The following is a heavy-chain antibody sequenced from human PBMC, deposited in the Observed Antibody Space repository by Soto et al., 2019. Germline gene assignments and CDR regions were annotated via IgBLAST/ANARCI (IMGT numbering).Heavy chain of an antibody. Sequence: QVQLQESGPGLVKPSGTLSLTCAVSGGSISSSNWWSWVRQPPGKGLEWIGEIYHSGSTNYNPSLKSRVTISVDKSKNQFSLKLSSVTAADTAVYYCARDEVYSYGTHRPPPFDYWGQGTLVTVSS. V-gene: IGHV4-4*02. CDR1: GGSISSSNW. CDR3: ARDEVYSYGTHRPPPFDY. D-gene: IGHD5-18*01. J-gene: IGHJ4*02. CDR2: IYHSGST.